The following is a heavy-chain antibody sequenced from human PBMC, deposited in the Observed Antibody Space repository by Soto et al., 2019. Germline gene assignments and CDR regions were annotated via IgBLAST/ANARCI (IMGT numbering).Heavy chain of an antibody. J-gene: IGHJ6*02. V-gene: IGHV3-30*18. CDR3: AKDLRGMDV. Sequence: SLRLSCAASRFTFSGYGIHWVRQAPGKGLEWVAVISYDGSNKYYADSVKGRFTISRDNSKNTLYLQMNSLRAEDTAVYYCAKDLRGMDVWGQGTTVTVSS. CDR1: RFTFSGYG. CDR2: ISYDGSNK.